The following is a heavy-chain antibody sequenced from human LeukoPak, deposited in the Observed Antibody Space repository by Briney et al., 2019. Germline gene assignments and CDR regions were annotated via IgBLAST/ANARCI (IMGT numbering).Heavy chain of an antibody. CDR3: VRLEGDSSGYACFDY. V-gene: IGHV1-18*01. Sequence: GASVKVSCKASGYTFTSYGISWVRQAPGQGLEWMGWISAYNGNTNYAQKLQGRVTMTTDTSTSTAYMELRSLRSDDTAVYYCVRLEGDSSGYACFDYWGQGTLVTVSS. J-gene: IGHJ4*02. CDR1: GYTFTSYG. D-gene: IGHD3-22*01. CDR2: ISAYNGNT.